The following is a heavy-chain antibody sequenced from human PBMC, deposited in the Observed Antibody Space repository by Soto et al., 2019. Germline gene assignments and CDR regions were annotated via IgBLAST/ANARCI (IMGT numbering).Heavy chain of an antibody. CDR3: AREVVPLGWFDP. CDR1: GGSVSSGSYY. D-gene: IGHD2-8*01. V-gene: IGHV4-61*01. Sequence: PSETLSLTCTVSGGSVSSGSYYWSWIRQPPGKGLEWIGYIYYSGSTNFNPSLKSRVTISVDTSKNQFSLKLSSVTAADTAVYYCAREVVPLGWFDPWGQGTLVTVSS. CDR2: IYYSGST. J-gene: IGHJ5*02.